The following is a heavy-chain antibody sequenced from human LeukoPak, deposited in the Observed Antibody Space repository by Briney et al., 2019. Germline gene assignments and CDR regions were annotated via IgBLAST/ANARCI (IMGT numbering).Heavy chain of an antibody. CDR1: GYTFTCYD. CDR3: ARDRDYYGMDV. J-gene: IGHJ6*02. Sequence: GASVKVSCKASGYTFTCYDINWVRQATGQGLEWMGGIIPIFGTANYAQKFQGRVTITADESTSTAYMELSSLRSEDTAVYYCARDRDYYGMDVWGQGTTVTVSS. CDR2: IIPIFGTA. V-gene: IGHV1-69*13.